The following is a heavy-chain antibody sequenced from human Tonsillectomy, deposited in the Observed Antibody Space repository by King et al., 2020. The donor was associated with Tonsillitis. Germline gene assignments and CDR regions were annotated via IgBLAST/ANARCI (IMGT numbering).Heavy chain of an antibody. CDR1: GDSITSGDHF. V-gene: IGHV4-39*01. J-gene: IGHJ4*02. CDR2: MYSSGTI. CDR3: ARYVSGSFDY. D-gene: IGHD1-26*01. Sequence: QLQESGPGLVKPSETLSLTCTVSGDSITSGDHFWAWFRQPPGKGLEWIGDMYSSGTIFYNPSLKSRVTISGCTSENRFSLQLSSVTAADTAVYFCARYVSGSFDYWGQGALVTVSS.